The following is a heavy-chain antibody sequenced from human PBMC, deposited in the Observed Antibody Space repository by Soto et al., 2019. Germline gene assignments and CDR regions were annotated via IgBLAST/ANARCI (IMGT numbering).Heavy chain of an antibody. Sequence: QVQLVQSGAEVKKPGSSVKVSCKASGGTFSSYTISWVRQAPGQGLEWMGWIIPILGIANYAQKFQGRVTITADKSTSTAYMELSSLRSEDTAVYYFARYPGVAGSFDYWCQGTLVTVSS. CDR1: GGTFSSYT. V-gene: IGHV1-69*02. CDR2: IIPILGIA. J-gene: IGHJ4*02. D-gene: IGHD6-19*01. CDR3: ARYPGVAGSFDY.